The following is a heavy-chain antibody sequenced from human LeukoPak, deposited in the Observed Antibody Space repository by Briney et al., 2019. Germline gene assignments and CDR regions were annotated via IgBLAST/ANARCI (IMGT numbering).Heavy chain of an antibody. V-gene: IGHV3-7*03. CDR1: GFTFSQYW. J-gene: IGHJ6*02. D-gene: IGHD3-3*01. CDR3: ARSRFRGPWYYYYYGMDV. CDR2: IKHDGSEKQDGSEK. Sequence: GGSLRLSCAASGFTFSQYWMSWVRQAPGKGLEWVANIKHDGSEKQDGSEKNYVDSVKGRFTISRDNAKNSLYLQMNSLRAEDTAVYYCARSRFRGPWYYYYYGMDVWGQGTTVTVSS.